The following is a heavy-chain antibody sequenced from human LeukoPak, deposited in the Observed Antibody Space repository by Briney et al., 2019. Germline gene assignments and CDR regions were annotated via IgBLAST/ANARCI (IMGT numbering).Heavy chain of an antibody. V-gene: IGHV4-59*08. J-gene: IGHJ4*02. CDR1: GGSISSYY. CDR2: IFHSGST. CDR3: ARQRTFDY. Sequence: SETLSLTCTVSGGSISSYYWSWIRQPPGKGLEWIGYIFHSGSTNYNPSLKSRVTISVDTSKNQFYLKLSSVTAADTAAYYCARQRTFDYWGQGILVTVSS.